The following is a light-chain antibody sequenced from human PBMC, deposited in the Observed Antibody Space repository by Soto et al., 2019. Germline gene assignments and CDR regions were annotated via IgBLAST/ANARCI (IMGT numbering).Light chain of an antibody. CDR3: QQYANLPLT. Sequence: DIQMTQSPSSLSASVADRVTITCQASDDISNYLNWYQQKPGKAPKVLIYDASHLESGVPSRFSGGGSGTEFTFTISSLQAEDIATYYCQQYANLPLTFGPGTKVDIK. J-gene: IGKJ3*01. V-gene: IGKV1-33*01. CDR2: DAS. CDR1: DDISNY.